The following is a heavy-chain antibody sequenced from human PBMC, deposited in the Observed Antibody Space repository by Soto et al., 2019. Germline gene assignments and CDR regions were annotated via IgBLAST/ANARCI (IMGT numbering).Heavy chain of an antibody. CDR1: GFTFSSYG. CDR3: ARGRQLVIGGY. CDR2: IWYDGSNK. V-gene: IGHV3-33*01. J-gene: IGHJ4*02. Sequence: QVQLVESGGGVVQPGRSLRLSCAASGFTFSSYGMHWVRQAPGKGLEWVAVIWYDGSNKYYADSVKGRFTISRDNSKNTLYLQMKRLRAEDTAVYYCARGRQLVIGGYWGQGTLVTVSS. D-gene: IGHD6-13*01.